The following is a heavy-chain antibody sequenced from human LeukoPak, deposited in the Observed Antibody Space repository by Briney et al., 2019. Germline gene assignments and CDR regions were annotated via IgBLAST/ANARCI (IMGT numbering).Heavy chain of an antibody. J-gene: IGHJ4*02. CDR3: ARSKRYLLDY. Sequence: SETLSLTCTVSGGSISSYYWSWIRQPPGKGLEWIGYIYYSGSTNYNPSLKSRVTISVDTSKNQFSLKLSSVTAADTAVYYCARSKRYLLDYWGQGTLVTVSS. CDR2: IYYSGST. CDR1: GGSISSYY. D-gene: IGHD2-2*01. V-gene: IGHV4-59*01.